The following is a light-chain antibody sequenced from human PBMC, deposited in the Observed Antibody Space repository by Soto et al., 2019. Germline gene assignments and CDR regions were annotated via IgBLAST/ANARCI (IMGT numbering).Light chain of an antibody. CDR1: SSDVGGYNY. J-gene: IGLJ2*01. CDR2: EVS. CDR3: SSYTSSSTLV. V-gene: IGLV2-14*01. Sequence: QSALTQPASVSGSAGQSITISCTGTSSDVGGYNYVSWYQQHPGKVPKLMIYEVSNRPSGVSNRFSGSKSGNTASLTISGLQAEDGADYYCSSYTSSSTLVFGGGTKVTVL.